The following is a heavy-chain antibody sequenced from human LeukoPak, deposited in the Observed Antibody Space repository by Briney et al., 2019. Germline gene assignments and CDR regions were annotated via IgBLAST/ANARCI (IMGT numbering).Heavy chain of an antibody. D-gene: IGHD4-17*01. J-gene: IGHJ4*02. V-gene: IGHV4-30-2*01. CDR1: GGSISSGGYS. CDR2: IYHSGST. Sequence: SQTLSLTCAVSGGSISSGGYSWSWIRRPPGKGLEWIGYIYHSGSTYYNPSLKSRVTISVDRSKNQFSLKLSSVTAADTAVYYCARAGDYVDYWGQGTLVTVSS. CDR3: ARAGDYVDY.